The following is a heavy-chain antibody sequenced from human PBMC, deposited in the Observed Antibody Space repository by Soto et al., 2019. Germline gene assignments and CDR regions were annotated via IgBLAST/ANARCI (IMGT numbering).Heavy chain of an antibody. CDR1: GFPFSSYS. CDR2: ISSSSSYI. D-gene: IGHD6-19*01. V-gene: IGHV3-21*01. J-gene: IGHJ6*02. CDR3: ARSRLSSGWTV. Sequence: GGSLRLSCAASGFPFSSYSMNWVRQAPGKGLEWVSSISSSSSYIYYADSVKGRFTISRDNAKNSLYLQMNSLRAEDTAVYYCARSRLSSGWTVWGQGTTVTVSS.